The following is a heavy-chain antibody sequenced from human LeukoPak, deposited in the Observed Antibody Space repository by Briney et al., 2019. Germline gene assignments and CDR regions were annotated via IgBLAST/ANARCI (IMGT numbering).Heavy chain of an antibody. Sequence: PGGSLRLSCAASGVTFSSYGMHWVRQAPGMGLEWVAVKSYDGSNKYYADSVKGRFTISRDNSKNTLYLQMNSLRAEDTAVYYCARDRSYSSGWYGFDPWGQGTLVTVSS. J-gene: IGHJ5*02. CDR3: ARDRSYSSGWYGFDP. CDR2: KSYDGSNK. CDR1: GVTFSSYG. D-gene: IGHD6-19*01. V-gene: IGHV3-30*03.